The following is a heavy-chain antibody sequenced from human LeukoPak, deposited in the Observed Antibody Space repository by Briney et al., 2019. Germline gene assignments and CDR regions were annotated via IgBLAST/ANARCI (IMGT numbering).Heavy chain of an antibody. J-gene: IGHJ4*02. D-gene: IGHD1-26*01. CDR2: IYYSGST. CDR1: GGSISSGDYY. Sequence: SQTLSLTCTVSGGSISSGDYYWSWIRQPPGKGLEWIGYIYYSGSTYYNPSLKSRVTISVDTSKNQFSLKLSSVTAADTAVYYCARVDDSVSGSYSNFDYWGQGTLVTVSS. CDR3: ARVDDSVSGSYSNFDY. V-gene: IGHV4-30-4*01.